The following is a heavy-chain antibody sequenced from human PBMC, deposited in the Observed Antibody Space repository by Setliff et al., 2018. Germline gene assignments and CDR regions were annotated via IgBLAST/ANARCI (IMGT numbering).Heavy chain of an antibody. J-gene: IGHJ4*02. CDR1: GYTLINYG. CDR3: ERLVRYCSTTSCQRTSGDDF. Sequence: ASVKVSCKASGYTLINYGISWVRQAPGQGLEWMGWISPYTGNTFYAPQFQGRVIMTTDTSAKTAYMDLRSLRSDDTAVYYCERLVRYCSTTSCQRTSGDDFWGLGTLVTVSS. CDR2: ISPYTGNT. D-gene: IGHD2-2*01. V-gene: IGHV1-18*01.